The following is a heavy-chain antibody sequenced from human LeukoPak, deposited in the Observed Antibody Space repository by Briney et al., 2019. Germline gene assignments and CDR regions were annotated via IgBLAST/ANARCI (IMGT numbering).Heavy chain of an antibody. Sequence: KPSETLSLTCAVSGGSISSTNWWTWVRQPPGKGLEWIGEVDHSGYTNYNPSLKSRVTISVDKSKNHFSLKLSSVTAADTAVYYCARERRYYYGSGSYPYWGQGTLVTVSS. J-gene: IGHJ4*02. CDR2: VDHSGYT. D-gene: IGHD3-10*01. CDR3: ARERRYYYGSGSYPY. CDR1: GGSISSTNW. V-gene: IGHV4-4*02.